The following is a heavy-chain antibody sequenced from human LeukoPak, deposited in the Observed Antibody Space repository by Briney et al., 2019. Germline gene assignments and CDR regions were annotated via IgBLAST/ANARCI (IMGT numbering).Heavy chain of an antibody. Sequence: PGGSLRLSCAASGFTFSTYGMSWVRQAPGKGLEWVAVISGSGGGGSTYHTDSVKGRFTISRDNAKNSLYLQMNSLRAEDTAVYYCARAHYYDSSGFDYWGQGTLVTVSS. CDR2: ISGSGGGGST. V-gene: IGHV3-23*01. D-gene: IGHD3-22*01. CDR3: ARAHYYDSSGFDY. J-gene: IGHJ4*02. CDR1: GFTFSTYG.